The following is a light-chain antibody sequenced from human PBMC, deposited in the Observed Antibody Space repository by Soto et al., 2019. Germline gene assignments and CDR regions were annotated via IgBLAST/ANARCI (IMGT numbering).Light chain of an antibody. Sequence: QSALTQPASVSGSPGQSITISCTGTNSDIGYYTRVSWYQQHPGKAPKLVIYEVSNRPSGVSDRFSGSKSGNTASLTISGLQAEDEADYYCCSFTTSPNYVFGSGTKVTAL. V-gene: IGLV2-14*01. CDR3: CSFTTSPNYV. J-gene: IGLJ1*01. CDR1: NSDIGYYTR. CDR2: EVS.